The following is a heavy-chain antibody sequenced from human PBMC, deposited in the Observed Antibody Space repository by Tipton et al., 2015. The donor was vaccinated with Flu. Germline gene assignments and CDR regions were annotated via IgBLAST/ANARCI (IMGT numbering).Heavy chain of an antibody. Sequence: SLRLSCAASGFTFSSYAMSWVRQAPGKGLEWVSSMSATGYTTFYSDPVKGRFSISRDNSKNTLHLQMNSLRAEDTAIYYCARVIPEFVAGLSYWGQGTLVSVSS. CDR2: MSATGYTT. J-gene: IGHJ4*02. V-gene: IGHV3-23*01. D-gene: IGHD6-19*01. CDR1: GFTFSSYA. CDR3: ARVIPEFVAGLSY.